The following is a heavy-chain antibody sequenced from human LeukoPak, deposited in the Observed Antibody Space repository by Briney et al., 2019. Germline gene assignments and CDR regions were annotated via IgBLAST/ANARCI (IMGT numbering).Heavy chain of an antibody. V-gene: IGHV3-53*01. J-gene: IGHJ4*02. Sequence: GGSLRLSCVVTGFTVSTNFMSWVRQAPGERLEWVSVIYSGGSTYYADSVKGRFTISRDNSKNTLYLQMNSLRAEDTAVYYCARTRVDTTTFDYFDYWGQGTLVTVSS. CDR2: IYSGGST. CDR1: GFTVSTNF. D-gene: IGHD4-11*01. CDR3: ARTRVDTTTFDYFDY.